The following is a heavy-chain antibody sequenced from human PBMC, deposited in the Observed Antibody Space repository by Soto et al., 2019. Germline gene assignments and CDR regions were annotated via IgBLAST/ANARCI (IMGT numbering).Heavy chain of an antibody. V-gene: IGHV3-30-3*01. D-gene: IGHD3-22*01. J-gene: IGHJ4*02. CDR2: ISYDGSNK. Sequence: QVQLVESGGGVVQPGRSLRLSCAASGFTFSSYAMHWVRQAPGKGLEWVAVISYDGSNKYYADSVKGRFTISRDNSQNTLYLQMNSLRAEDTAVYYCASDYYDSRALDYWGQGTLVTVSS. CDR3: ASDYYDSRALDY. CDR1: GFTFSSYA.